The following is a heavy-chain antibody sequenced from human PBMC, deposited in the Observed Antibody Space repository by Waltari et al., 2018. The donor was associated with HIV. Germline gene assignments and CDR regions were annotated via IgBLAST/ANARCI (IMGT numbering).Heavy chain of an antibody. D-gene: IGHD3-16*01. CDR3: ARDPPVGFTSSDFYYYGMDV. CDR2: IIPVSGTI. J-gene: IGHJ6*02. Sequence: QVQLVQSGAAVRKPGASVKVSCKASGGGVSIYGTFSKYAFNWVRQAPGQGLEWMGGIIPVSGTINYAQKFQGRVSITADKSTSTVYMELKSLRIEDTAMYYCARDPPVGFTSSDFYYYGMDVWGQGTAVTVSS. CDR1: GGGVSIYGTFSKYA. V-gene: IGHV1-69*06.